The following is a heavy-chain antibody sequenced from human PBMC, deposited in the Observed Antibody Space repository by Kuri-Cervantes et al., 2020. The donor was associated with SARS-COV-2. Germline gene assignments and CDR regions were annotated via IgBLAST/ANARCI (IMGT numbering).Heavy chain of an antibody. CDR2: IYYSGST. J-gene: IGHJ4*02. Sequence: SETLSLTCTVSGGSISSSSYYWGWIRQPPGKGLEWIGSIYYSGSTYYNPSLKSRVTTSVDTSKNQFSLKLSSVTAADTAVYYCARVRAKVGGNVDYWGQGTLVTVSS. CDR1: GGSISSSSYY. V-gene: IGHV4-39*07. D-gene: IGHD4-23*01. CDR3: ARVRAKVGGNVDY.